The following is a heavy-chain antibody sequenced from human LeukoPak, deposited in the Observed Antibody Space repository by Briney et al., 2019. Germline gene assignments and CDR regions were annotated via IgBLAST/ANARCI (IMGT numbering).Heavy chain of an antibody. CDR1: GFTFSSYE. CDR3: AAGVWGSIDY. V-gene: IGHV3-48*03. Sequence: GGSLRLYCAASGFTFSSYEMNWGRQAPGKGLEWVSYISSSGSTIYYADSVKGRFTISRDNAKNSLYLQMNSLRAEDTAVYYCAAGVWGSIDYWGQGTLVTVSS. D-gene: IGHD3-16*01. J-gene: IGHJ4*02. CDR2: ISSSGSTI.